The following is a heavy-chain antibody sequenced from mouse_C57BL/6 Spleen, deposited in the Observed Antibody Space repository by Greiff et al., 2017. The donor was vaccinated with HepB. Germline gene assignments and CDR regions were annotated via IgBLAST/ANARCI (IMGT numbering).Heavy chain of an antibody. D-gene: IGHD1-1*01. CDR2: IDPSDSYT. Sequence: QVQLQQPGAELVKPGASVKLSCKASGYTFTSYWMQWVKQRPGQGLEWIGEIDPSDSYTNYNQKFKGKATLTVDTSSSTAYMQLSSLTSEDSAVYDCARSTTVVPFDYWGQGTTLTVSS. CDR1: GYTFTSYW. V-gene: IGHV1-50*01. CDR3: ARSTTVVPFDY. J-gene: IGHJ2*01.